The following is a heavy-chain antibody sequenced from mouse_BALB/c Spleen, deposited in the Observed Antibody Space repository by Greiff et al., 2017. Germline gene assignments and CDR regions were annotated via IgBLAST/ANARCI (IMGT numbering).Heavy chain of an antibody. CDR1: GYTFTSYW. V-gene: IGHV1-7*01. CDR3: ARDGSSSFDY. J-gene: IGHJ2*01. CDR2: INPSTGYT. Sequence: QVQLQQSGAELAKPGASVKMSCKASGYTFTSYWMHWVKQRPGQGLEWIGYINPSTGYTECNQKFKDKATLTADKSSSTAYMQLSSLTSEDSAVYYCARDGSSSFDYWGQGTTLTVSS. D-gene: IGHD1-1*01.